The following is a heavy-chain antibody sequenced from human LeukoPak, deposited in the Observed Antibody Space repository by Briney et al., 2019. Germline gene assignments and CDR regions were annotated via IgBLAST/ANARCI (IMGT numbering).Heavy chain of an antibody. D-gene: IGHD4-17*01. CDR3: AKSYLSTVTTFDY. CDR2: TSGSGGST. CDR1: GFTFSSYA. J-gene: IGHJ4*02. Sequence: GGSLRLSCAASGFTFSSYAMSWVRQAPGKGLEWVSATSGSGGSTYYADSVKGRFTISRDNSKNTLYLQTSSLRAEDTAVYYCAKSYLSTVTTFDYWGQGTLVTVSS. V-gene: IGHV3-23*01.